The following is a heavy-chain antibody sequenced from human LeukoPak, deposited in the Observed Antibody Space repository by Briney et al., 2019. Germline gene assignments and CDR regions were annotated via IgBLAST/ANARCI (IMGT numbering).Heavy chain of an antibody. CDR2: IFPGDSDT. CDR3: ASEYCSGGNCYFDY. D-gene: IGHD2-15*01. J-gene: IGHJ4*02. CDR1: EYSFATYW. Sequence: GESLKISCKGSEYSFATYWIGWVRQMPGQGLEGMGIIFPGDSDTRYSPSFQGQVTISADKSISTAYLQWSSLKASHTAIYYCASEYCSGGNCYFDYWGQGTLVTVSS. V-gene: IGHV5-51*01.